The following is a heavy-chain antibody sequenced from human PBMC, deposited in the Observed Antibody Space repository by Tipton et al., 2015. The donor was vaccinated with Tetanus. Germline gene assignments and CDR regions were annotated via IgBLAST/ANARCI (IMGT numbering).Heavy chain of an antibody. Sequence: GLVKPSQTLSLTCDISGDSVSNSRAAWNWIRQSPSRGLEWLGRTQYRSKWYVDYALSVKSRITINQDTSKNQLSLQLNSATPEDTAVYYCAREDWGSGFSWVQGTLVTVSS. CDR2: TQYRSKWYV. CDR3: AREDWGSGFS. J-gene: IGHJ5*02. CDR1: GDSVSNSRAA. D-gene: IGHD6-19*01. V-gene: IGHV6-1*01.